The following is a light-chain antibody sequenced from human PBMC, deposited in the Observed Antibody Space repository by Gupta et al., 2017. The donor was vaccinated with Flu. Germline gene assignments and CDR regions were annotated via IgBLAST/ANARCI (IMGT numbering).Light chain of an antibody. CDR1: QSISSW. Sequence: DIQMTQSPSTLSASVGDRVTITCRASQSISSWLAWYQQKPGKAPKLPFYKASSLESGVPSRFSGSGSGTEFTLTISSLQPDDFATYYCQQYNSYSPITFGQGTRLEIK. CDR2: KAS. CDR3: QQYNSYSPIT. V-gene: IGKV1-5*03. J-gene: IGKJ5*01.